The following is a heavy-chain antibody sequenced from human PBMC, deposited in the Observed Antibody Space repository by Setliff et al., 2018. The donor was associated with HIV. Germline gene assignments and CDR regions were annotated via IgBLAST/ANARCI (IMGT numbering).Heavy chain of an antibody. V-gene: IGHV4-38-2*01. CDR1: GDSIDNRYY. CDR3: TRLGAYSGSYRSYFDY. CDR2: VYHTGTT. D-gene: IGHD1-26*01. Sequence: NPSETLSLTCVVSGDSIDNRYYWAWIRQPPGRGLEWIGTVYHTGTTYYNSSLKSRVTISVDTSKNQFSLKLSSVTAADTAVYYCTRLGAYSGSYRSYFDYWGQGTLVTVSS. J-gene: IGHJ4*02.